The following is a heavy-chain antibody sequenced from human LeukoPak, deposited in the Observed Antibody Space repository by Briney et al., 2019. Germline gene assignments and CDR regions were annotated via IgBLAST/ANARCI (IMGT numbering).Heavy chain of an antibody. CDR3: AKLGYDSSGSINLFDY. Sequence: GGSLRLSCAASGFTFSSYSKNWVRQAPGKGLEWVSSISSSSSYIYYADSVKGRFTISRDNSKSTLYLQMNSLRAEDTAVYYGAKLGYDSSGSINLFDYWGQGTLVTVSS. CDR1: GFTFSSYS. V-gene: IGHV3-21*01. CDR2: ISSSSSYI. J-gene: IGHJ4*02. D-gene: IGHD3-22*01.